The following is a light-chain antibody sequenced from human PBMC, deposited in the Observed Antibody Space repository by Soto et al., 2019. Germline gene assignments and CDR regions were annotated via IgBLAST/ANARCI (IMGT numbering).Light chain of an antibody. CDR3: SSYTASSTLVV. CDR2: DVS. Sequence: QSALTQPASVFGSPGQSITISCTGTSSDVGGYNYVSWYQQHPGKAPKLMIYDVSNRPSGVSNRISGSKSGNTASLTISGLQAEDEADYYCSSYTASSTLVVFGTGTKLTVL. J-gene: IGLJ1*01. CDR1: SSDVGGYNY. V-gene: IGLV2-14*01.